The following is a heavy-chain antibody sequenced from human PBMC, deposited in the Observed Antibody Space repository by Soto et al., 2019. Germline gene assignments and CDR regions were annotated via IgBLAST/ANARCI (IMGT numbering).Heavy chain of an antibody. D-gene: IGHD6-19*01. CDR3: AREERLAVAGTGGFDF. Sequence: GGSLRLSCAASGFTFRDYWMNWVRQTPGKGLEWVALIWSDGRETYYADSVKGRITISRDNSKNTLYLQMNSLRAEDTAVYYCAREERLAVAGTGGFDFWGRGTLVTVSS. CDR1: GFTFRDYW. CDR2: IWSDGRET. J-gene: IGHJ4*02. V-gene: IGHV3-33*01.